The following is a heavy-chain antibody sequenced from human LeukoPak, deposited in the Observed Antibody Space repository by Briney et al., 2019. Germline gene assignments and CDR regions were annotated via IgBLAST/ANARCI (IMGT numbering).Heavy chain of an antibody. CDR2: IYYSTSA. CDR1: AVSISGYY. V-gene: IGHV4-59*01. Sequence: PSETLSLTCTVSAVSISGYYWSWIRQPPGKGLEWIGNIYYSTSANYIPSLKSRVTISVDMSKNQCSLRLNSVTAADTAVYYCARGGDPQYGMDVWGQGTTVTVSS. D-gene: IGHD2-21*01. J-gene: IGHJ6*02. CDR3: ARGGDPQYGMDV.